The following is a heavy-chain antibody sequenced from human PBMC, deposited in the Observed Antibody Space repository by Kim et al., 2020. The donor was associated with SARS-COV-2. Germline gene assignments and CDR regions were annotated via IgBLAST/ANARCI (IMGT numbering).Heavy chain of an antibody. D-gene: IGHD5-18*01. J-gene: IGHJ6*02. Sequence: ASVKVSCKASGYTFTGYYMHWVRQAPGQGLEWMGWINPNSGGTNYAQKFQGWVTMTRDTSISTAYMELSRLRSDDTAVYYCARGANTAMATGYYYYGMDVWGQGTTVTVSS. CDR2: INPNSGGT. CDR1: GYTFTGYY. V-gene: IGHV1-2*04. CDR3: ARGANTAMATGYYYYGMDV.